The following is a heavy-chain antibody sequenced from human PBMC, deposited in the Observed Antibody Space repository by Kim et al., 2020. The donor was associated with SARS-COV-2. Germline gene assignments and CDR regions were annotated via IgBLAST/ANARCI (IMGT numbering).Heavy chain of an antibody. CDR1: GGSISSYY. J-gene: IGHJ6*02. CDR3: ARHQEYGFGNGMDV. D-gene: IGHD3-10*01. V-gene: IGHV4-59*08. CDR2: IYYSGST. Sequence: SETLSLTCTVSGGSISSYYWSWIRQPPGKGLEWIGYIYYSGSTNYNPSLKSRVTISVDTSKNQFSLKLSSVTAADTAVYYCARHQEYGFGNGMDVWGQGTTVTVSS.